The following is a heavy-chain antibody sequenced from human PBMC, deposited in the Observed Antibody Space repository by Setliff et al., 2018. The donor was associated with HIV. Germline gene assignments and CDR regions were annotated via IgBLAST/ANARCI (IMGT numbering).Heavy chain of an antibody. CDR3: ARGSSSTNYYYYGLDV. CDR1: GYSFTSYW. J-gene: IGHJ6*02. CDR2: IYPGDSDT. D-gene: IGHD6-6*01. Sequence: PGESLKISCKGSGYSFTSYWIGWVRQMPGKGLEWMGIIYPGDSDTRYSPSFQGQVTISADKSMRTAYLQWNSLKASDTALYYCARGSSSTNYYYYGLDVWGQGTTVTVSS. V-gene: IGHV5-51*01.